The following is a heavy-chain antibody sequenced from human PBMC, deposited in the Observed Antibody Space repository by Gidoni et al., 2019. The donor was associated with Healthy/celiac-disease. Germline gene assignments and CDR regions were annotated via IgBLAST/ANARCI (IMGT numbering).Heavy chain of an antibody. CDR1: GGSISRYY. V-gene: IGHV4-59*01. J-gene: IGHJ4*02. CDR3: ARSGSSGFLFDY. Sequence: QVQLQESGPGLVKPSETLSLPCPVSGGSISRYYWIWIRQPPGKGLEWIGYIYYSGSTNYNPSLKSRVTISVDTSKNQFSLKLSSVTAADTAVDYCARSGSSGFLFDYWGQGTLVTVSS. CDR2: IYYSGST. D-gene: IGHD6-19*01.